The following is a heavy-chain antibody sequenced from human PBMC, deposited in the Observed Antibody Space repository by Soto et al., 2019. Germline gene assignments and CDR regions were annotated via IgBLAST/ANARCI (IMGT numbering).Heavy chain of an antibody. CDR1: GGSINRNDYY. Sequence: SETLSLTCSVSGGSINRNDYYWGWIRQPPGKGLEWIGNIYYGGSTYYTPSLRSRVSISVDTSKNQFSLKLSSVTAADTAVYYCARVADGWPDYYYYGMDVWGQGTTVTVSS. V-gene: IGHV4-39*07. CDR3: ARVADGWPDYYYYGMDV. CDR2: IYYGGST. D-gene: IGHD6-19*01. J-gene: IGHJ6*02.